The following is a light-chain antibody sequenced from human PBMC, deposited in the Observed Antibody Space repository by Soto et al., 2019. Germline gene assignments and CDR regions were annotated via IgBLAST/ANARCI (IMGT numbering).Light chain of an antibody. J-gene: IGKJ3*01. CDR1: QSVSRN. V-gene: IGKV3-15*01. Sequence: EIVMTQSPATLSVSPGERATLSCRASQSVSRNLTWYQHKPGQAPRLLIYGASTRATGIPARFGGSGSGTEFTLTINSLQSEDFAVYYCQQYNSFFTFGPGTKVDIK. CDR3: QQYNSFFT. CDR2: GAS.